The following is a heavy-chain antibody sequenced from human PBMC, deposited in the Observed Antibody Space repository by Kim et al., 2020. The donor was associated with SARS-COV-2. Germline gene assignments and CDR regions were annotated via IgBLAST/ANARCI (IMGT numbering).Heavy chain of an antibody. Sequence: GGSLRLSCAASGFTFSDYYMSWIRQAPGKGLEWVSYISSSGSTIYYADSVKGRFTISRDNAKNSLYLQMNSLRAEDTAVYYCASRETDAYCGGDCLGGFDYWGQGTLLTVSS. V-gene: IGHV3-11*04. J-gene: IGHJ4*02. CDR1: GFTFSDYY. D-gene: IGHD2-21*02. CDR2: ISSSGSTI. CDR3: ASRETDAYCGGDCLGGFDY.